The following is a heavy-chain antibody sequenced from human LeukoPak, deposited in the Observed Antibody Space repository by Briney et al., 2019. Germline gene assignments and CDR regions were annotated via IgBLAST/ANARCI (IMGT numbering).Heavy chain of an antibody. CDR1: VFTLRSYA. CDR2: ISGSGGST. Sequence: GGALRLSRAASVFTLRSYAMSGVRQDPGKGLEWVSAISGSGGSTHYADSVKGRFTLPRHNYKNTLYVPMNSLRDGDTAGYYCAKDRVGATLYFDFGGQGTLLTVSS. V-gene: IGHV3-23*01. D-gene: IGHD1-26*01. CDR3: AKDRVGATLYFDF. J-gene: IGHJ4*02.